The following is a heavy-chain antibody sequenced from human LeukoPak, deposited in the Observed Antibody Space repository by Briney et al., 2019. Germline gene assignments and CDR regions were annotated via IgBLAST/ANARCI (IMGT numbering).Heavy chain of an antibody. V-gene: IGHV4-39*07. CDR3: ARRNVYSSSWDYFDY. CDR1: GGSISISSHY. J-gene: IGHJ4*02. D-gene: IGHD6-13*01. Sequence: PSETLSLTCTVSGGSISISSHYWAWIRQPPGKGLEWIGSMYYTGGTYYNPSLKSRVTISVDTSKNQFSLKLSSVTAADTAVYYCARRNVYSSSWDYFDYWGQGTLVTVSS. CDR2: MYYTGGT.